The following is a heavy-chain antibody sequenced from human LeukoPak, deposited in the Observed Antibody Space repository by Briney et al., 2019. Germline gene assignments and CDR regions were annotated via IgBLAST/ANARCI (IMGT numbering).Heavy chain of an antibody. J-gene: IGHJ4*02. CDR3: ASRRITIFGVALNYFDY. V-gene: IGHV4-4*07. CDR1: GGSISSYY. D-gene: IGHD3-3*01. Sequence: SETLSLTCTVSGGSISSYYWSWIRQPAGKGLEWIGRIYTSGSTNYNPSLKSRVTMSVDTSKNQFSLKLSSVTAADTAVYYCASRRITIFGVALNYFDYWGQGTLVTVSS. CDR2: IYTSGST.